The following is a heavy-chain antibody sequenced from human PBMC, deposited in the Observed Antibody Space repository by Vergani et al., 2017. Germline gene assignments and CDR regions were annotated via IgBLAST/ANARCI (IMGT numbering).Heavy chain of an antibody. CDR1: GGSISSSSYY. V-gene: IGHV4-39*07. CDR3: AREGIAAAGMIYGMDV. J-gene: IGHJ6*02. Sequence: QLQLQESGPGLVKPSETLSLTCTVSGGSISSSSYYWGWIRQPPGKGLEWIGRIYTSGSTNYNPSLKSRVTISVDTSKNQFSLKLSSVTAADTAVYYCAREGIAAAGMIYGMDVWGQGTTVTVSS. CDR2: IYTSGST. D-gene: IGHD6-13*01.